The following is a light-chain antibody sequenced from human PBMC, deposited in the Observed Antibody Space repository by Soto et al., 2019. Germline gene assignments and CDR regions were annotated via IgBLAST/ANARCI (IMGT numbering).Light chain of an antibody. Sequence: EIVLTQSPATLSLSPGERATLSCRASQSVISYLAWYQQKPGHAPRLLIYDASNRATGIPARFSGSGSGTDFTLTISSLEPEDFAIYYCQQRSNWPPVTFGGGTKVEIK. V-gene: IGKV3-11*01. CDR1: QSVISY. CDR3: QQRSNWPPVT. CDR2: DAS. J-gene: IGKJ4*01.